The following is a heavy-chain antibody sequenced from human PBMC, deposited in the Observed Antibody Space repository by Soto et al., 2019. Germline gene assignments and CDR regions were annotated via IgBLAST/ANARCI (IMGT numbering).Heavy chain of an antibody. D-gene: IGHD6-19*01. CDR2: ISGSGGST. J-gene: IGHJ4*01. CDR1: GFTVSSYA. Sequence: EVQLLESGGGLVQPGGSLRLSCAASGFTVSSYAMSWVRQAPGKGLEWVSAISGSGGSTYYADSVKGRFTISRDNSKNTLYLQMHSLRAEDTAVSYWANPRRDGGIAVDGRYLDYWGSGTLVTVSS. CDR3: ANPRRDGGIAVDGRYLDY. V-gene: IGHV3-23*01.